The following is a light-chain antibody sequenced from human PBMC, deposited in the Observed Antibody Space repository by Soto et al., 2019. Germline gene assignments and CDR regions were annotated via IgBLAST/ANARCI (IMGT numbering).Light chain of an antibody. J-gene: IGKJ4*01. Sequence: GWTHSPCTLSLSPVERASLSCRSGQTVRNNYLAWYQQKPGQAPRLLIYDASSRATGIPDRFSGGGSGTDFTLAISRLEPEDFAVYYCQQFSSYPLTFGGGTKVDIK. CDR3: QQFSSYPLT. V-gene: IGKV3-20*01. CDR2: DAS. CDR1: QTVRNNY.